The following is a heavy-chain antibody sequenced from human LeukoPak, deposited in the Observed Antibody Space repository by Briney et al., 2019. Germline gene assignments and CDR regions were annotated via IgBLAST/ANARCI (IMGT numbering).Heavy chain of an antibody. D-gene: IGHD3-3*01. J-gene: IGHJ4*02. CDR3: ATDLTGGWSAYYTPGDY. CDR2: ISYDGSNK. CDR1: GFTFSSYG. Sequence: GGSLRLSCAATGFTFSSYGMHWDRQAPGKGLEWVAVISYDGSNKYYADSVKGRFTISRDNSKNTLYLQMNSLRPEDTAVYYCATDLTGGWSAYYTPGDYWGQGTLVTVSS. V-gene: IGHV3-30*03.